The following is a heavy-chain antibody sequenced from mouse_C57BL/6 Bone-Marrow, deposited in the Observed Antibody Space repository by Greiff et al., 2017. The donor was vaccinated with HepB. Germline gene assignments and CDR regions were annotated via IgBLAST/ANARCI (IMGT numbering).Heavy chain of an antibody. CDR2: ISYDGSN. CDR3: ARDGGYYGSSEAWFAY. D-gene: IGHD1-1*01. V-gene: IGHV3-6*01. CDR1: GYSITSGYY. Sequence: EVKLQESGPGLVKPSQSLSLTCSVTGYSITSGYYWNWIRQFPGNKLEWMGYISYDGSNNYNPSLKNRISITRDTSKNQFFLKLNSVTTEDTATYYCARDGGYYGSSEAWFAYWGQGTLVTVSA. J-gene: IGHJ3*01.